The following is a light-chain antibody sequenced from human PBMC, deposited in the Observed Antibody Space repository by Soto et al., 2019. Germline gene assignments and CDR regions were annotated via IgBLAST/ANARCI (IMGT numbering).Light chain of an antibody. V-gene: IGKV3D-20*02. J-gene: IGKJ5*01. CDR2: AAS. Sequence: EIVLTQSPGTLSFSPGERAPLSCRASQSVSSSYLAWYQQKPGQAPRLLIFAASSRASGIPDRFSGSGSGTDFTLTISRLEPEDFAVYYCQQRSNWPPITFGQGTRLEIK. CDR3: QQRSNWPPIT. CDR1: QSVSSSY.